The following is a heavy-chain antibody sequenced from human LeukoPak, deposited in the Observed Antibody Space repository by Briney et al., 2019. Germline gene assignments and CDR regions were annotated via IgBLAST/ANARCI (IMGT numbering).Heavy chain of an antibody. D-gene: IGHD6-13*01. CDR2: IDSDGSST. Sequence: PGGSLRLSCAASGFTFSNYRMHWVRQAPGKGRVWVSRIDSDGSSTSYADSVKGRFTIYRDNAENTLYMRMNSLRPEDTAVYYCARGYYSSSRFDSWGQGTLVTVSS. CDR1: GFTFSNYR. V-gene: IGHV3-74*01. CDR3: ARGYYSSSRFDS. J-gene: IGHJ4*02.